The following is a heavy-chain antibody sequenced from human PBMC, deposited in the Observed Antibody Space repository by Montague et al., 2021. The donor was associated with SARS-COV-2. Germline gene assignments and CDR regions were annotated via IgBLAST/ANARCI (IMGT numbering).Heavy chain of an antibody. CDR2: INHSGST. V-gene: IGHV4-34*01. CDR1: GGSFSGYY. CDR3: ARDGLERQWWMLGWFDP. J-gene: IGHJ5*02. Sequence: SETLSLTCAVYGGSFSGYYWNWIRQPPGKGLEWIGEINHSGSTNYNPSLKSRVTISVDTSKNQFSLKLRSVTAADTAVYFCARDGLERQWWMLGWFDPWGQGTLVTVSS. D-gene: IGHD1-1*01.